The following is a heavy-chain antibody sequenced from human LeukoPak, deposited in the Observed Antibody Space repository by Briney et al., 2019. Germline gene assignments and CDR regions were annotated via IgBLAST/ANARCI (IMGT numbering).Heavy chain of an antibody. CDR3: ARVVPAVVAFDI. CDR2: IIPIFGTA. V-gene: IGHV1-69*06. J-gene: IGHJ3*02. CDR1: GGTFSSYA. D-gene: IGHD2-2*01. Sequence: SVKVSCKASGGTFSSYAISWVRQAPGQGLEWMGGIIPIFGTANYAQKFQGRVTITADKSTSTTYMELSSLRSEDTAVYHCARVVPAVVAFDIWGQGTMVTVSS.